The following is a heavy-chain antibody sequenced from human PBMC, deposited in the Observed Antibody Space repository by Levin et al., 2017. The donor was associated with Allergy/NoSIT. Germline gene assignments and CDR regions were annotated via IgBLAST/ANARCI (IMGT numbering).Heavy chain of an antibody. CDR2: INPSGGST. CDR3: ARDAAYGSGSTYYMDV. D-gene: IGHD3-10*01. Sequence: ASVKVSCKASGYTFTSYYMHWVRQAPGQGLEWMGIINPSGGSTSYAQKFQGRVTMTRDTSTSTVYMELSSLRSEDTAVYYCARDAAYGSGSTYYMDVWGKGTTVTVSS. CDR1: GYTFTSYY. J-gene: IGHJ6*03. V-gene: IGHV1-46*01.